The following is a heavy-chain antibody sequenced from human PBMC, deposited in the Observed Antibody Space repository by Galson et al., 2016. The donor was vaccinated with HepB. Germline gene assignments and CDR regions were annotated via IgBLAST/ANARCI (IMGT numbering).Heavy chain of an antibody. CDR3: ASPSGWFRN. J-gene: IGHJ4*02. V-gene: IGHV3-48*02. CDR1: GFSVSTHN. CDR2: TSSSRSAI. D-gene: IGHD6-19*01. Sequence: SLRLSCAASGFSVSTHNMHWVRQAPGKGLEWISYTSSSRSAIFYADSVKGQFTLSTDNANNSLYLHMNSQGDEDTAVYYCASPSGWFRNWGLGTLVTVSS.